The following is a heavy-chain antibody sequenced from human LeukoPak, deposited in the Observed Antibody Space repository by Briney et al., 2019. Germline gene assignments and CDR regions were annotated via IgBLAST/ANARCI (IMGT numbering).Heavy chain of an antibody. Sequence: GGSLRLSCAASGFTFSSYWMSWVRQAPGKGLEWVANIKQDGSEKYYVDSVKGRFTISRDNAKNSLYLQMNSLRAEDTAVYYCARDSAGVVSGAFDIWGQGTMVTVSS. J-gene: IGHJ3*02. CDR2: IKQDGSEK. V-gene: IGHV3-7*01. D-gene: IGHD3-3*01. CDR3: ARDSAGVVSGAFDI. CDR1: GFTFSSYW.